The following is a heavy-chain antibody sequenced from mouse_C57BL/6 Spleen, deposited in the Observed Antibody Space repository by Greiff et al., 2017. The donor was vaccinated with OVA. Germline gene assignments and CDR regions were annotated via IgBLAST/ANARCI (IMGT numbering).Heavy chain of an antibody. CDR3: ARTSSNAMDY. Sequence: EVKLMESGPELVKPGASVKISCKASGYSFTDYNMNWVKQSNGKSLEWIGVINPNYGTTSYNQKFKGKATLTVDQSSSTAYMQLNNLTSEDSAVYYCARTSSNAMDYWGQGTSVTVSS. CDR2: INPNYGTT. D-gene: IGHD6-1*01. V-gene: IGHV1-39*01. J-gene: IGHJ4*01. CDR1: GYSFTDYN.